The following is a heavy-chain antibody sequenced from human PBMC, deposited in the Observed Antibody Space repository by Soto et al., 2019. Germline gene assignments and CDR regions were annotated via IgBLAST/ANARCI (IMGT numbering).Heavy chain of an antibody. Sequence: EVQLLESGGGLVQPGGSLRLSCAASGLTFSDHAMSWVRQAPGKGLEWVSAILGSGRSTYYADSVKGRFTISRDNSRNTLYLQMNSLRADETAVYYCAGRRGGAYYFDSWGQGTLVTVSS. J-gene: IGHJ4*02. V-gene: IGHV3-23*01. CDR1: GLTFSDHA. D-gene: IGHD3-10*01. CDR2: ILGSGRST. CDR3: AGRRGGAYYFDS.